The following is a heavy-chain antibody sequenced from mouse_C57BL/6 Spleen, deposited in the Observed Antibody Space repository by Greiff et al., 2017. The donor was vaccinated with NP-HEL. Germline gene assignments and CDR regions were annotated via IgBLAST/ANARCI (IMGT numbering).Heavy chain of an antibody. CDR2: ISSGSSTI. Sequence: EVKLVESGGGLVKPGGSLKLSCAASGFTFSDYGMHWVRQAPEKGLEWVAYISSGSSTIYYADTVKGRFTISRDNAKNTLFLQMTRLRSEGTAMYYCARDDYDVDFDVWGTRTTVTVSS. CDR3: ARDDYDVDFDV. V-gene: IGHV5-17*01. J-gene: IGHJ1*03. CDR1: GFTFSDYG. D-gene: IGHD2-4*01.